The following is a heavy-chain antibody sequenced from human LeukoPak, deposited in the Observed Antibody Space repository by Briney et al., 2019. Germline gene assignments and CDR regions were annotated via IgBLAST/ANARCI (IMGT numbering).Heavy chain of an antibody. D-gene: IGHD3-16*02. CDR2: INHSGST. CDR1: GGPFSGYY. J-gene: IGHJ4*02. Sequence: SETLSLTCAVYGGPFSGYYWSWIRQPPGKGLEWIGEINHSGSTNYNPSLKSRVTISVDTSKNQFSLKLSSVTAADTAVYYCASQSQYVWGSYRYPTPFDYWGQGTLVTVSS. CDR3: ASQSQYVWGSYRYPTPFDY. V-gene: IGHV4-34*01.